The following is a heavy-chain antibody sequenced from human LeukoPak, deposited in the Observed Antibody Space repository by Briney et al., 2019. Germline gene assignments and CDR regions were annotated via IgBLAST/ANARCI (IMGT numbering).Heavy chain of an antibody. CDR3: ARRWRSAFDI. D-gene: IGHD5-24*01. V-gene: IGHV3-7*01. J-gene: IGHJ3*02. Sequence: PGGSLRLSCAASGFTFSNYWMSWLRQAPGKGREWVANIKQDGSDKYYVDSLKGRFTISRDNAKNSLYLQMNSLRAEDTAVYYCARRWRSAFDIWGQGTMVTVSS. CDR1: GFTFSNYW. CDR2: IKQDGSDK.